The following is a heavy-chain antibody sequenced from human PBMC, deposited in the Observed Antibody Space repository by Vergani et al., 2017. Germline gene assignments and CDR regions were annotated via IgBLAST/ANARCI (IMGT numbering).Heavy chain of an antibody. CDR3: AQDDYYDSSGYHY. CDR2: FDPEDGET. D-gene: IGHD3-22*01. J-gene: IGHJ4*02. V-gene: IGHV1-24*01. Sequence: QVQLVQSGAEVKKPGASVKVSCKVSGYTLTELSMHWVRQAPGKGLEWMGGFDPEDGETIYAQKFQGRVTMTRDTSISTAYMELSRLRSDDTAVYYCAQDDYYDSSGYHYWGQGTLVTVSS. CDR1: GYTLTELS.